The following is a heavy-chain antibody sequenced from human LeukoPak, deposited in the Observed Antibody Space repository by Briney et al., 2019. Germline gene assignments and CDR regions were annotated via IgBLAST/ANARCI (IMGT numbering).Heavy chain of an antibody. V-gene: IGHV6-1*01. CDR1: AYSVSINSAA. D-gene: IGHD6-13*01. J-gene: IGHJ5*02. Sequence: SQTISLTCAISAYSVSINSAAWNWIMQSPSSGLEWLGRSYYRSNWYNDYAVSVKSRITINPDTSKNQFSLQLNSVTPEDTAVYYCAIESWYVYWFDPWGQGTLVTVSS. CDR2: SYYRSNWYN. CDR3: AIESWYVYWFDP.